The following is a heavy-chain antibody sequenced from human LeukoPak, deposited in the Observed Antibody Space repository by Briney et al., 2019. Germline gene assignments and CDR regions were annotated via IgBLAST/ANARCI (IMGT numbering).Heavy chain of an antibody. CDR1: GYTFVSHG. J-gene: IGHJ6*03. Sequence: SVKVSCKAAGYTFVSHGISWVRLAPGQGLEWMGGIIPIFGTANYAQKFQGRVTITADESTSTAYMELSSLRSEDTAVYYCASPPGGKDYYYYMDVWGKGTTVTVSS. V-gene: IGHV1-69*13. D-gene: IGHD1-26*01. CDR2: IIPIFGTA. CDR3: ASPPGGKDYYYYMDV.